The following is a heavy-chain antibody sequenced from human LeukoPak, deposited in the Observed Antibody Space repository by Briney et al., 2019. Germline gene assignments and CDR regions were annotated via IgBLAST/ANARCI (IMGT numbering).Heavy chain of an antibody. CDR1: GGSISSYY. CDR2: IYYSGSI. Sequence: SETLSLTCTVSGGSISSYYWSWIRKPPGKGLEWIGYIYYSGSINYNPSLKSRVTISVDTSKNQFSLKLSSVTAADTAVYYCARGGYSYGYFDYWGQGTLVTVSS. J-gene: IGHJ4*02. V-gene: IGHV4-59*01. D-gene: IGHD5-18*01. CDR3: ARGGYSYGYFDY.